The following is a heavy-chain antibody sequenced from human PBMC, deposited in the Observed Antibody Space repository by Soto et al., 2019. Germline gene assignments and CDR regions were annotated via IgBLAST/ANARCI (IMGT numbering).Heavy chain of an antibody. D-gene: IGHD4-17*01. V-gene: IGHV4-30-2*01. CDR1: GGSISSGGYS. CDR3: ARGMTAVTTYDY. J-gene: IGHJ4*02. CDR2: IYHSGST. Sequence: QLQLQESGSGLVKPSQTLSLTCAVSGGSISSGGYSWSWIRQPPGKGLEWIGYIYHSGSTYYNPSRKSRVXXXVXXSKNQFSLNLSAVTAADTAVYYWARGMTAVTTYDYWGQGTLVTVSS.